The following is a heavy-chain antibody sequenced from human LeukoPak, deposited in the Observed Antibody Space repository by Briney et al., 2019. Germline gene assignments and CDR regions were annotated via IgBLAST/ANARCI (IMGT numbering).Heavy chain of an antibody. D-gene: IGHD2-15*01. CDR3: ARDRVYCSGGDCYPSYYFDY. CDR1: GHTLTGYY. Sequence: ASVKVSCKASGHTLTGYYTHWVRQAPGQGLEWMGWIYPNSGGTNYGQKFQARVIMTRDTTTVYMELSILRSDDTAVYYCARDRVYCSGGDCYPSYYFDYWGQGTLVTVSS. J-gene: IGHJ4*02. CDR2: IYPNSGGT. V-gene: IGHV1-2*02.